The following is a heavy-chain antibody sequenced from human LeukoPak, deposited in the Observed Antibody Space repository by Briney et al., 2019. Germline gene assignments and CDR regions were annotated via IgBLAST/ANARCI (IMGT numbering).Heavy chain of an antibody. CDR3: ARVEDSSGWYIDY. CDR2: INHSGST. J-gene: IGHJ4*02. V-gene: IGHV4-34*01. CDR1: GGSFSGYY. D-gene: IGHD6-19*01. Sequence: SETLSLTCAVYGGSFSGYYWSWIRQPPGKGLEWIGEINHSGSTNYNPSLKSRVTISVDTSKNQFSLKLSSVTTADTAVYYCARVEDSSGWYIDYWGQGTLVTVSS.